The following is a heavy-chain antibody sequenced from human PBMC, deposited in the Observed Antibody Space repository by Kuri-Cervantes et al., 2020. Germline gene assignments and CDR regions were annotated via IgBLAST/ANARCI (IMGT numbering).Heavy chain of an antibody. CDR1: GGSISSGGYY. J-gene: IGHJ4*02. D-gene: IGHD2-15*01. CDR3: ARLPANVVLTTPRGFFEY. V-gene: IGHV4-31*02. Sequence: LRLSCTVSGGSISSGGYYWSWIRQHPGKGLEWIGYIYYSGSTYYNPSLKSRVTISVDTSKNQFSLKLSSVTAADTAVYYCARLPANVVLTTPRGFFEYWGQGTLGTVSS. CDR2: IYYSGST.